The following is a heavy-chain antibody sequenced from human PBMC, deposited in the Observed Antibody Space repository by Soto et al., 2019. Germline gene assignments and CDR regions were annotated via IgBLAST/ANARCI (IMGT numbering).Heavy chain of an antibody. CDR2: ISAYNGNT. V-gene: IGHV1-18*01. D-gene: IGHD3-16*02. Sequence: ASVKVSCKASGYTFTSYGISWVRQAPGQGLEWMGWISAYNGNTNYAQKLQGRVTMTTDTSTSTAYMELRSLRSDDTAVYYCASARGGDYVWGSYRSDDAFDIWGQGTMVTVS. J-gene: IGHJ3*02. CDR3: ASARGGDYVWGSYRSDDAFDI. CDR1: GYTFTSYG.